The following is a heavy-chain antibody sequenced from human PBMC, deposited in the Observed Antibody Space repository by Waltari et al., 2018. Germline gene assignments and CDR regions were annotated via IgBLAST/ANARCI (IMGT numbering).Heavy chain of an antibody. CDR1: GGTFSSYA. CDR2: IIPIFGTE. V-gene: IGHV1-69*01. Sequence: QVQLVQSGAEVKKPGSSVKVSCKASGGTFSSYAISWVRQAPGQGLEWRGGIIPIFGTENSGQKVQGRVTLTADESTSTAYMGLSSLRSEDTAVYYCARAPGYNWNGAFDIWGQGTMVTVSS. D-gene: IGHD1-20*01. J-gene: IGHJ3*02. CDR3: ARAPGYNWNGAFDI.